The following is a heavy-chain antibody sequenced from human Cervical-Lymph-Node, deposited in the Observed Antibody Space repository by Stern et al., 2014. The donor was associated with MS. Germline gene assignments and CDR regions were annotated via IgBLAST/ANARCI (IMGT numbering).Heavy chain of an antibody. V-gene: IGHV4-39*02. CDR3: ASALHHYYYYGMDV. J-gene: IGHJ6*02. CDR1: GVSMSSSSYY. Sequence: QLQLQESGPGLVKPAETLSLTCMVSGVSMSSSSYYWGWIRQPPGKGLEXIGSTYYNRGTYYNPSLKSRVTVSVDTSNNHFVLQLPSVTATDTAVYYCASALHHYYYYGMDVWGQGTTVTVAS. CDR2: TYYNRGT.